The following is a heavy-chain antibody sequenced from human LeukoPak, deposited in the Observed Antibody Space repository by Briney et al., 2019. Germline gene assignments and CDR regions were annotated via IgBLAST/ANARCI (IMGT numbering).Heavy chain of an antibody. J-gene: IGHJ6*02. Sequence: PSETLSLTCTVSGGSISGYHWSWIRQPPGKRLEWNGYVYYSGSTNYNPSLKSRVTISEDTSKNQVSLKLSSVTAADTAVYYCAREGRVGYDFWSGYYDGMDVWGQGTTVAVSS. V-gene: IGHV4-59*13. CDR3: AREGRVGYDFWSGYYDGMDV. D-gene: IGHD3-3*01. CDR2: VYYSGST. CDR1: GGSISGYH.